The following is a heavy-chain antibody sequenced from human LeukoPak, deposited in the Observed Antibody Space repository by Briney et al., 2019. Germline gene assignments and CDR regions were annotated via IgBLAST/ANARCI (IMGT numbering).Heavy chain of an antibody. CDR2: ISGSGGST. J-gene: IGHJ4*02. CDR3: AKTSFGDFLHYFDY. Sequence: GGSLRLSCAASGFPFSSYAMSWVRQAPGKGLEWVSAISGSGGSTYYADSVKGRFTISRDNSKNTLYLQMNSLRAEDTAVYYCAKTSFGDFLHYFDYWGQGTLVTVSS. V-gene: IGHV3-23*01. D-gene: IGHD4-17*01. CDR1: GFPFSSYA.